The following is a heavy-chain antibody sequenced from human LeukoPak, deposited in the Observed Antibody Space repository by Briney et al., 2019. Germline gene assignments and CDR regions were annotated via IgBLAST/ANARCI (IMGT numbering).Heavy chain of an antibody. J-gene: IGHJ6*02. V-gene: IGHV3-66*01. CDR1: GFTVSSNY. D-gene: IGHD2-15*01. CDR3: ARVLGYCSGGSCYSDYYYYYGMDV. CDR2: IYSGGST. Sequence: PGGSLRLSCAASGFTVSSNYMSWVRQAPGKGLEWVSVIYSGGSTYYADSVKGRFTISRDNSKNTLYLQMNSLRAEDTAVYYCARVLGYCSGGSCYSDYYYYYGMDVWGQGTTVTVSS.